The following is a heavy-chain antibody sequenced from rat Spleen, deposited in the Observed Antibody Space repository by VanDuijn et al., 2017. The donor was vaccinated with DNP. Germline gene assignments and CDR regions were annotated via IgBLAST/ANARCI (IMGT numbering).Heavy chain of an antibody. V-gene: IGHV3-1*01. Sequence: EVQLQESGPGLVKPSQSLSLTCSVTGYSITSNYWGWIRKFPGNKMEWIGHINYSGYTSYNPSLKSRISITRDTSKNHFFLHLNSVTTEDTATYYCARWTRYFDYWGQGVMVTVSS. CDR3: ARWTRYFDY. J-gene: IGHJ2*01. D-gene: IGHD1-7*01. CDR2: INYSGYT. CDR1: GYSITSNY.